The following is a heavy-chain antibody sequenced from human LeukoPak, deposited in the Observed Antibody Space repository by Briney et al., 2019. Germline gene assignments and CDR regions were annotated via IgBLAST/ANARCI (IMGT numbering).Heavy chain of an antibody. V-gene: IGHV3-53*01. CDR2: IYSGGST. CDR1: GFTVSSNY. J-gene: IGHJ3*02. D-gene: IGHD3-10*01. Sequence: PGGSLRLSCAASGFTVSSNYMSWVRQAPGKGLEWVSVIYSGGSTYYADSVKGRFTISRDNSKNTLYLQMNSLRAEDTAVYYCARVVRGGSAAAFDIWGQGTMVTVSS. CDR3: ARVVRGGSAAAFDI.